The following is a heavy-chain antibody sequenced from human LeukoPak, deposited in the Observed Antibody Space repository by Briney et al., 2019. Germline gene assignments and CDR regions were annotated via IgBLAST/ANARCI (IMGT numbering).Heavy chain of an antibody. CDR2: INPNSGGT. J-gene: IGHJ4*02. CDR3: ATGYSSGWYPLLFDY. Sequence: ASVKVSCKASGYTFTSYYMHWVRQAPGQGLEWMGWINPNSGGTNYAQKFQGRVTMTRDTSISTAYMELSRLRSDDTAVYYCATGYSSGWYPLLFDYGSQGTLVTVSS. V-gene: IGHV1-2*02. D-gene: IGHD6-19*01. CDR1: GYTFTSYY.